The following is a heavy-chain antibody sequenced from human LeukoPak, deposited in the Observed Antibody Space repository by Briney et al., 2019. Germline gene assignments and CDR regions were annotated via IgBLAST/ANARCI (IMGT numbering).Heavy chain of an antibody. CDR2: ITISSNFI. J-gene: IGHJ6*02. V-gene: IGHV3-21*01. D-gene: IGHD3-9*01. CDR1: GFSLSSYS. CDR3: ARDGHGDGFLTGYSYFGMDV. Sequence: GGSLRLSCAASGFSLSSYSMNWVRQAPGKGLEWFSSITISSNFIYYADSVKGRFTISRDNAKNSLYLQMNSLRAEDTAVYFCARDGHGDGFLTGYSYFGMDVWGQGTTVTVSS.